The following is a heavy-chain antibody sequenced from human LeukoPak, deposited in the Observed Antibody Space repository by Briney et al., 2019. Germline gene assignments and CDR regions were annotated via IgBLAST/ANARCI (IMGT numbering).Heavy chain of an antibody. Sequence: ASVTVSFKASGYTFNTYSINWVRQAPGQGPEWVGWINAHTGNPTYAQGFTGRFVFSLDTSVSTAYLQISSLRAEDTAVYYCAREVLRLDYWGQGTLVTVSS. V-gene: IGHV7-4-1*02. J-gene: IGHJ4*02. CDR1: GYTFNTYS. CDR2: INAHTGNP. CDR3: AREVLRLDY.